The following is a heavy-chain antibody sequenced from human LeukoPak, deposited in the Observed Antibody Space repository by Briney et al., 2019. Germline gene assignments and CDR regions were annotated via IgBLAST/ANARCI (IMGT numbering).Heavy chain of an antibody. CDR1: GLTFSSSW. Sequence: GSLRLSCTVSGLTFSSSWMDWVRQAPGKGLEWVASINPDGNKKYSADSVKGRFTISRDNAENSLYLQMNSLRVEDTAFYYCARDLAYSRLDYWGQGMLVTVSS. V-gene: IGHV3-7*01. J-gene: IGHJ4*02. D-gene: IGHD5-18*01. CDR2: INPDGNKK. CDR3: ARDLAYSRLDY.